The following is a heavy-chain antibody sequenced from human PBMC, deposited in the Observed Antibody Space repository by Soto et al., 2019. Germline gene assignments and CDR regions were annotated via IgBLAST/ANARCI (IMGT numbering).Heavy chain of an antibody. J-gene: IGHJ4*02. CDR2: FDPEDGET. D-gene: IGHD5-12*01. CDR1: GYTLTELS. Sequence: ASVEVSCKVSGYTLTELSMHWVRQAPGKGLEWMGGFDPEDGETIYAQKFQGRVTMTEDTSTDTAYMELSSLRSEDTAVYYCATDRPGYSGYDWDYWGQGTLVTVSS. V-gene: IGHV1-24*01. CDR3: ATDRPGYSGYDWDY.